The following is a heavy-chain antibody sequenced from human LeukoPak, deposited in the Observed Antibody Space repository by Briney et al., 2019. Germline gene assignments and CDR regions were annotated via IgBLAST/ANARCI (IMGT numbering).Heavy chain of an antibody. CDR2: MNPNSGNT. CDR3: ASSQYYYDSSGYYGY. J-gene: IGHJ4*02. CDR1: GGTFSSYA. V-gene: IGHV1-8*02. D-gene: IGHD3-22*01. Sequence: ASVKVSCKASGGTFSSYAISWVRQATGQGLEWMGWMNPNSGNTGYAQKFQGRVTMTRNTSISTAYMELSSLRSEDTAVYYCASSQYYYDSSGYYGYWGQGTLGSVSS.